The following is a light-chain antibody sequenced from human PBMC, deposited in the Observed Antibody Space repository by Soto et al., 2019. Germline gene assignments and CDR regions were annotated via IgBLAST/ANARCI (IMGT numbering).Light chain of an antibody. J-gene: IGKJ1*01. Sequence: IVMTQSPDSLSVSLVERATINCKSSQSVLYRSNNHNYLAWYQQKPGQPPRLLIYWASTRESGVPDRFSGSGSGTDFTLTISSLQAEDVAVYYCQQYYSTPWTFGQGTKVDIK. V-gene: IGKV4-1*01. CDR3: QQYYSTPWT. CDR1: QSVLYRSNNHNY. CDR2: WAS.